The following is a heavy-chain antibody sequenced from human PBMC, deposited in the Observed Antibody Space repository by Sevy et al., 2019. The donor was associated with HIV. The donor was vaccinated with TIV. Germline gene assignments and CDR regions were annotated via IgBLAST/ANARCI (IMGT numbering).Heavy chain of an antibody. D-gene: IGHD3-16*01. CDR3: TRGVEFGVEIFAY. CDR1: GFTFGDYA. J-gene: IGHJ4*02. V-gene: IGHV3-49*03. CDR2: IRSKAYGGTT. Sequence: GGSLRLSCTASGFTFGDYAMSWFRQAPGKGLEWVGFIRSKAYGGTTEYAASVKVRFTISRDDSKSIAYLKMNSLKTEDTAVYYCTRGVEFGVEIFAYWGQGTLVTVSS.